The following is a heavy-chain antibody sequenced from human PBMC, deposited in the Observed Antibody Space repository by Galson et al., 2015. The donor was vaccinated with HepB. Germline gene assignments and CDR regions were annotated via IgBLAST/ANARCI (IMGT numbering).Heavy chain of an antibody. D-gene: IGHD6-19*01. CDR3: TTNPVKGIAVAGTYYYGMDV. CDR1: GFTFSNAW. V-gene: IGHV3-15*01. Sequence: PLGLSCADSGFTFSNAWMSWARQAPGKGLESVRRIKSNTDRGATAYAAPVKGRFTISRDDSKNTLYLQMNSLKTEDTAVYYCTTNPVKGIAVAGTYYYGMDVWGQGATVTVSS. J-gene: IGHJ6*02. CDR2: IKSNTDRGAT.